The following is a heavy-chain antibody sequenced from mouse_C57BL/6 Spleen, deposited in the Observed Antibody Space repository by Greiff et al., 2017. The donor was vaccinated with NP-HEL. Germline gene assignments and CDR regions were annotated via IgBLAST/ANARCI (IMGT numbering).Heavy chain of an antibody. CDR1: GYTFTSYW. D-gene: IGHD2-10*01. CDR2: INPSNGGT. CDR3: ARPYYGNYYWYFDV. Sequence: QVQLQQPGTELVKPGASVKLSCKASGYTFTSYWMHWVKQRPGQGLEWIGNINPSNGGTNYNEKFKSKATLSVDKSSSTAYMQLSSLTSEDSAVYYCARPYYGNYYWYFDVWGTGTTVTVSS. V-gene: IGHV1-53*01. J-gene: IGHJ1*03.